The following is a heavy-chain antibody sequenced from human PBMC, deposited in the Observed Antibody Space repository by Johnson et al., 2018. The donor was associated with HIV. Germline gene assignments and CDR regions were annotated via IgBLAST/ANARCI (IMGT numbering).Heavy chain of an antibody. J-gene: IGHJ3*02. CDR2: IYSGGST. V-gene: IGHV3-53*01. CDR3: VKCEYKSDAFDN. CDR1: SSYD. D-gene: IGHD5-18*01. Sequence: SSYDMHWVRQVRGKGLEWVSVIYSGGSTYYADPVKGRFTISRDNSKNTVYLQMSSLRAEDAAVYYCVKCEYKSDAFDNWGQGTMVTVSS.